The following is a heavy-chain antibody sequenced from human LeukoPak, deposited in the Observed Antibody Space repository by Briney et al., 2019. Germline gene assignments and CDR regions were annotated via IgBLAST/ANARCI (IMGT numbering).Heavy chain of an antibody. CDR2: TSDSGTTT. D-gene: IGHD3-10*01. V-gene: IGHV3-23*01. CDR3: AKGGSGFGFYYGMDV. J-gene: IGHJ6*02. Sequence: TGGSLRLSCAASEFTFSSFAMNWVRQAPGQGLEWVSGTSDSGTTTYYADSVKGRFTMARDNSKKTLFLQMDSLRAADTAVYYCAKGGSGFGFYYGMDVWGQGTTVTVSS. CDR1: EFTFSSFA.